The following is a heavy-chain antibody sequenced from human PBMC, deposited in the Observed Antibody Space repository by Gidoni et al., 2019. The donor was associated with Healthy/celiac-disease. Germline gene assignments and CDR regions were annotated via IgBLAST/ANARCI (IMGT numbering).Heavy chain of an antibody. CDR1: GCTVDEYA. J-gene: IGHJ4*02. V-gene: IGHV3-9*01. CDR2: ISWTSGSI. D-gene: IGHD3-22*01. Sequence: EVPRVESGGGLVQPGRSMRLSCAAAGCTVDEYAMHLVRPAPGKGLELVSGISWTSGSIGYADSVKGRFTISRDNAKNSLYLQMNSLRAEDPALYYCAKVSSTGYSKPSPFDYWGQGTLVTVSS. CDR3: AKVSSTGYSKPSPFDY.